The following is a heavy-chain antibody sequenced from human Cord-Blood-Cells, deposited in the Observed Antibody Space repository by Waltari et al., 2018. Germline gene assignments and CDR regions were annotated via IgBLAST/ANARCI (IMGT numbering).Heavy chain of an antibody. CDR3: ARSYYGSGSYRTHAFDI. Sequence: QVQLQESGPGLVKPSGTLSLTCAVSGGSISRSNCWSWFRQLPGKGLEWIGEIYHSGSTNYNPSLKSRVTISVDKSKNQFSLKLSSVTAADTAVYYCARSYYGSGSYRTHAFDIWGQGTMVTVSS. CDR2: IYHSGST. J-gene: IGHJ3*02. D-gene: IGHD3-10*01. CDR1: GGSISRSNC. V-gene: IGHV4-4*02.